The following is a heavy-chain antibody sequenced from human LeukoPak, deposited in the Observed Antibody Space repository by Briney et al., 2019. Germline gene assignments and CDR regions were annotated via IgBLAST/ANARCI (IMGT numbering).Heavy chain of an antibody. CDR3: ARDGREDYYYYGMDV. Sequence: KPSETLSLTCTVSGGSISSYYWSWIRQPPGKGLEWIGYIYYSGSTNYNPSLKSRVTISVDTSKNQFSLKLSSVTAADTAVYYCARDGREDYYYYGMDVWGQGTTVTVSS. D-gene: IGHD1-26*01. CDR2: IYYSGST. V-gene: IGHV4-59*12. CDR1: GGSISSYY. J-gene: IGHJ6*02.